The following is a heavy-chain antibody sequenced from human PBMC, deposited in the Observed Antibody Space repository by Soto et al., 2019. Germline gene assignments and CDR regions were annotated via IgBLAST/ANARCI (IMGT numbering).Heavy chain of an antibody. CDR2: IYYSGST. Sequence: TSETLSLTCTVSGGSISSYYWSWIRQPPGKGLEWIGYIYYSGSTNYNPSLKSRVTISVDTSKNQFSLKLSSVTAADTAVYYCAGDCSSTSCYTSWFDPWGQGTLVTVSS. J-gene: IGHJ5*02. D-gene: IGHD2-2*02. CDR1: GGSISSYY. V-gene: IGHV4-59*01. CDR3: AGDCSSTSCYTSWFDP.